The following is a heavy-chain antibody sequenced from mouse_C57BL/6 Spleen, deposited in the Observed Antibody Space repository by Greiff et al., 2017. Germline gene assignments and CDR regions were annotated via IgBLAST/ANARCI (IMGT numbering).Heavy chain of an antibody. D-gene: IGHD2-3*01. V-gene: IGHV1-34*01. CDR3: ARWYDGYLGY. Sequence: EVQLQQPGPELVKPGASVKMSCKASGYTFTDYCMHWVKQSHGKSLEWIGYIYPKNGGNGYKQKFKGKATLTVDKSSSTAYMELRSLTSEDSACYYCARWYDGYLGYWGQGTTLTVSS. J-gene: IGHJ2*01. CDR2: IYPKNGGN. CDR1: GYTFTDYC.